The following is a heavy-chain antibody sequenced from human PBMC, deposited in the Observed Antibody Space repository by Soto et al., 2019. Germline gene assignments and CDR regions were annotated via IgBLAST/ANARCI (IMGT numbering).Heavy chain of an antibody. D-gene: IGHD6-19*01. V-gene: IGHV4-31*03. J-gene: IGHJ4*02. CDR3: AREQWGFDS. CDR2: IYYTGNS. CDR1: NGSISTNGHY. Sequence: QVQLQESGPELVKSSQTLSLTCTVSNGSISTNGHYWTWIRQRPGKGLGWIAYIYYTGNSYYNPSLKSRLTISIDTSKNHFSLTLRSVTAADTAVYYCAREQWGFDSWGQGTLVTVSS.